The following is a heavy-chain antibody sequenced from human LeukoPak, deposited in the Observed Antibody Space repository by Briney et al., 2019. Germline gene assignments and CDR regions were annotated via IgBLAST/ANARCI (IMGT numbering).Heavy chain of an antibody. CDR1: GFTFSSFSNFA. Sequence: GGSLRLSCAASGFTFSSFSNFAMSWVRQAPGEGLECVSVISGSGGSTYYADSVKGRFTISRDNAKNSLYLQMNSLRAEDTAVYYCARENGVVANKRYFQHWGQGTLVTVSS. D-gene: IGHD2-2*01. CDR3: ARENGVVANKRYFQH. J-gene: IGHJ1*01. CDR2: ISGSGGST. V-gene: IGHV3-23*01.